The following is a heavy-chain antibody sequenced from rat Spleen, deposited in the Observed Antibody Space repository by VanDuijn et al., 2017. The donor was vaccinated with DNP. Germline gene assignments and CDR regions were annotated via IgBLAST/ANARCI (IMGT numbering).Heavy chain of an antibody. CDR3: ARWSDYFDY. J-gene: IGHJ2*01. CDR2: ISYSGST. CDR1: AYSITTNY. Sequence: EVQLQESGPGLVKPSQSLSLTCSVTAYSITTNYWGWIRKFPGNKMEWVGHISYSGSTSYNPSLKSRISITRDTSKNQFFLHLNSLTTEDTATYYCARWSDYFDYWGQGVMVTVSS. V-gene: IGHV3-1*01.